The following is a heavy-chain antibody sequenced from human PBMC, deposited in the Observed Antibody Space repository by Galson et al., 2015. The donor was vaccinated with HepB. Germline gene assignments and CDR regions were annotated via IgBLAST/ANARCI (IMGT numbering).Heavy chain of an antibody. V-gene: IGHV2-5*02. CDR2: IYWDDDK. CDR3: AHYCRGGSCYRYRCFDP. J-gene: IGHJ5*02. Sequence: PALVKPTQTLTLTCTFSGFSLSTSGVGVGWIRQPPGKALEWLALIYWDDDKRYSPSLKSRLTITKDTSKNQVVLTMTNMDPVDTATYYCAHYCRGGSCYRYRCFDPWGQGTLVTVSS. D-gene: IGHD2-15*01. CDR1: GFSLSTSGVG.